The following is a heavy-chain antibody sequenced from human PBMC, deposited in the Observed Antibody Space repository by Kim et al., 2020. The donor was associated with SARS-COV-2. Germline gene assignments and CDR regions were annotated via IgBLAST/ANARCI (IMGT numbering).Heavy chain of an antibody. D-gene: IGHD6-6*01. V-gene: IGHV4-31*03. CDR1: GGSISSGGYY. J-gene: IGHJ4*02. CDR3: ARQRYSSSSQFDY. CDR2: IYYSGST. Sequence: SETLSLTCTVSGGSISSGGYYWSWIRQHPGKGLEWIGYIYYSGSTYYNPSLKSRVTISVDTSKNQFSLKLSSVTAADTAVYYCARQRYSSSSQFDYWGQGTLVTVSS.